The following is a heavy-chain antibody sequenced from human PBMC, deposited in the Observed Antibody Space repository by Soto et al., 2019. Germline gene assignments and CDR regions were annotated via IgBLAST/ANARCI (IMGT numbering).Heavy chain of an antibody. V-gene: IGHV3-11*01. J-gene: IGHJ4*02. D-gene: IGHD5-12*01. CDR3: ARDPQRRDGYNFDS. CDR2: ITKGGETT. Sequence: AGGSLRLSCAASGFIFTDYSLSWIRQAPGKGLEWVSYITKGGETTRHADSVKGRFTISRDNAKKVLFLQMNSLRAEDTAVYYCARDPQRRDGYNFDSWGRGTLVTVSS. CDR1: GFIFTDYS.